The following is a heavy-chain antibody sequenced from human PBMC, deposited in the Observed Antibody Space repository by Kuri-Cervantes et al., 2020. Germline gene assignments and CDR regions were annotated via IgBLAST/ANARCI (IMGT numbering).Heavy chain of an antibody. CDR1: GYTFTSYY. V-gene: IGHV1-46*04. CDR3: ARGGRGRGYSWFFDY. CDR2: INPSGGST. Sequence: ASVKVSCKASGYTFTSYYMHWVRQAPGQGLEWMGIINPSGGSTSYADSVKGRFTISRDNAKNTLYLQMNSLRAEDTAVYYCARGGRGRGYSWFFDYWGQGTLVTVSS. D-gene: IGHD5-18*01. J-gene: IGHJ4*02.